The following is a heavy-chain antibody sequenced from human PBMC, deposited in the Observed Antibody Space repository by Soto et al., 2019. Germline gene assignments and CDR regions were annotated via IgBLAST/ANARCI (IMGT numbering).Heavy chain of an antibody. D-gene: IGHD3-3*01. V-gene: IGHV4-34*01. Sequence: SETLSLTCAVYGGSFSGYDWSWIRQPPGKGLEWIGEINHSGSTNYNPSLKSRVTISVDTSKNQFSLKLSSVTAADTAVYYCARENLNYDFWSGKLNWFDPWGQGTLVTVSS. CDR2: INHSGST. CDR3: ARENLNYDFWSGKLNWFDP. CDR1: GGSFSGYD. J-gene: IGHJ5*02.